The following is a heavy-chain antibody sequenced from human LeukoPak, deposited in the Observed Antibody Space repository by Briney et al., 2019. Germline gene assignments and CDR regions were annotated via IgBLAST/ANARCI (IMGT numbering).Heavy chain of an antibody. CDR1: GFTFSSYW. J-gene: IGHJ4*02. D-gene: IGHD5-12*01. V-gene: IGHV3-7*01. CDR2: MKYDGSEK. Sequence: PGGSLRLSCAASGFTFSSYWMSWVRQAPGKGLEWVANMKYDGSEKYYVDSVKGRFTISRDDAKNSLYVQMNSLRDEDTAVYYCARVEYSGWNLEYWGQGTLVTVSS. CDR3: ARVEYSGWNLEY.